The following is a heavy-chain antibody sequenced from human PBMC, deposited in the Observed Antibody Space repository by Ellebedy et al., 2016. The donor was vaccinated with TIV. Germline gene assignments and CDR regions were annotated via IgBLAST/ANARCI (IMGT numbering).Heavy chain of an antibody. Sequence: GGSLRLXXAASGFMFNNYWMSWVRQAPGKGLEWVANINQGGSETYYVDSVKGRFTMSRDNAKNSLYLQLNSLRAEDTAVYYCARSPATGTVDYWGHGTLVTVSS. CDR2: INQGGSET. CDR1: GFMFNNYW. D-gene: IGHD1-1*01. J-gene: IGHJ4*01. CDR3: ARSPATGTVDY. V-gene: IGHV3-7*01.